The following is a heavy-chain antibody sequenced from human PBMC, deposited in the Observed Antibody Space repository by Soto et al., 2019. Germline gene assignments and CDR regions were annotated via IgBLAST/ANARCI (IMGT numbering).Heavy chain of an antibody. J-gene: IGHJ6*03. CDR3: AHLTNLNSYMAV. Sequence: KVEWQGAGYSFRGDGISWLRKNNGQGLEWMGWISAYNGNTNYAQKLQGRVTMTTDTSTSTAYMELRSLRSDDTAVYYCAHLTNLNSYMAVWGKGTTVPVSS. D-gene: IGHD2-8*01. V-gene: IGHV1-18*01. CDR1: GYSFRGDG. CDR2: ISAYNGNT.